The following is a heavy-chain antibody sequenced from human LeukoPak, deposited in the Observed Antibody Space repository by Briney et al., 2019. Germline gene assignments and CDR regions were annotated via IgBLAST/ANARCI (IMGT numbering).Heavy chain of an antibody. CDR2: IKQDGSEK. Sequence: GGSLRLSCAASGFTFSNYWMTWVRQAPGKGLEWVANIKQDGSEKYYVDSVKGRFTISRDNAKNSLYLQMNSLRAEDTAVFYCARARWLQSFDYWGQGTLVTVSS. D-gene: IGHD5-24*01. CDR1: GFTFSNYW. J-gene: IGHJ4*02. CDR3: ARARWLQSFDY. V-gene: IGHV3-7*01.